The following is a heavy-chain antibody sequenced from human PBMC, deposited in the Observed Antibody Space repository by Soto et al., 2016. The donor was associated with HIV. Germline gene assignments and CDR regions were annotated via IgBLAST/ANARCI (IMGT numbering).Heavy chain of an antibody. CDR3: ARGNWNYFQLLDY. V-gene: IGHV4-34*01. Sequence: QVQLQQWGAGLLKPSETLSLTCAVYGGSFSGYYWSWIRQPPGKGLEWIGEINHSGTTNYNPSLESRVTISRDTFKNQFSLKLTSVTAADTALYYCARGNWNYFQLLDYWGQGTLVTVSS. CDR1: GGSFSGYY. CDR2: INHSGTT. D-gene: IGHD1-7*01. J-gene: IGHJ4*02.